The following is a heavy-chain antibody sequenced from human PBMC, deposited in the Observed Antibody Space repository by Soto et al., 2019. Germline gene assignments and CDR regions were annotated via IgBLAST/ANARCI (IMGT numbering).Heavy chain of an antibody. D-gene: IGHD2-15*01. J-gene: IGHJ4*02. V-gene: IGHV4-59*08. CDR2: IYYSGST. CDR3: ARRDGGSIDY. CDR1: GGSISSYY. Sequence: QVQLQESGPGLVKPSETLSLTCTVSGGSISSYYWSWIRQPPGTGLEWIGYIYYSGSTNYNPSLKSRVTISVDTSKNQFSLKLSSVTAADTAVYYCARRDGGSIDYWGQGTLVTVSS.